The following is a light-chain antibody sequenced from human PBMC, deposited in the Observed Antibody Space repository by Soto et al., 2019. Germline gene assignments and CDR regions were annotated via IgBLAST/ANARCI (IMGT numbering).Light chain of an antibody. CDR3: QSYDSRLTSFV. V-gene: IGLV1-40*01. CDR1: SSSIGAGYD. CDR2: ANS. J-gene: IGLJ1*01. Sequence: QTVVTQPPSVSGAPGQRVTISCTGSSSSIGAGYDVHWYQQLPGTAPKLLIYANSNRPSGVPDRFSASKSGTSASLAITGLLAEDEADYYCQSYDSRLTSFVFGTGTKLTVL.